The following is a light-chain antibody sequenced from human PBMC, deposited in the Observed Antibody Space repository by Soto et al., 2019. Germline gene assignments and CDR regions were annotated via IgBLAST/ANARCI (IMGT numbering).Light chain of an antibody. Sequence: QSALTQPPSASGSPGQSVTISCTGTSSDVGAYNFVSWYQQHPGKAPKLMIYGVIKRASGVPDRFSGSKSGNTASLTVSGLQAEDEADYYCSSYAGSNNLVFGGGTKVTVL. V-gene: IGLV2-8*01. J-gene: IGLJ2*01. CDR3: SSYAGSNNLV. CDR1: SSDVGAYNF. CDR2: GVI.